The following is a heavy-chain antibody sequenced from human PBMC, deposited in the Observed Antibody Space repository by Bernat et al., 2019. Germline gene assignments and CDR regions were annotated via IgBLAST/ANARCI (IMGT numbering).Heavy chain of an antibody. J-gene: IGHJ4*02. D-gene: IGHD6-13*01. CDR2: TYYRSKWYN. Sequence: HVQQQQSGPGLVKPSQTLSLTCAISGDSVSSNSAAWNWIRQFPSRGLERLGRTYYRSKWYNDYAVSVKSRITINPSTSKNQFSLQLNSVTAEVTAEYYCARGGLIAAAGSDFGYWGQGTLVTVSS. V-gene: IGHV6-1*01. CDR1: GDSVSSNSAA. CDR3: ARGGLIAAAGSDFGY.